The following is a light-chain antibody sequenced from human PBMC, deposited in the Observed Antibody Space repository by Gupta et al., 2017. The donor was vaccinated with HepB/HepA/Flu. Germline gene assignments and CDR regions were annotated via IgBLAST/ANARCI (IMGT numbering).Light chain of an antibody. V-gene: IGLV3-1*01. CDR2: QDN. CDR3: QAWDRSTVV. Sequence: SYELTQPPSVSVSPGQTASITCSGDNLGDKYACRHQQKQAQSPVLGIYQDNKRPSGIPERVSGSDSGNTVTLNISGTQAMDEADYYCQAWDRSTVVFGGGTKLTVL. CDR1: NLGDKY. J-gene: IGLJ2*01.